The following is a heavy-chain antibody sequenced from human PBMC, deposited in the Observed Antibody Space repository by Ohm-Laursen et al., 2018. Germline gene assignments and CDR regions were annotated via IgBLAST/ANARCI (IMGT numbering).Heavy chain of an antibody. V-gene: IGHV3-30*18. CDR2: ISYDGSNK. CDR3: AKPPRAYSTGWFPDY. Sequence: SLRLSCTASGFTFSTYGMHWVRQTPGKGLEWVAVISYDGSNKDYADSVQGRFTISRDNSKNTLYLQMNSLRAEDTAVFYCAKPPRAYSTGWFPDYWGQGTLVTVSS. J-gene: IGHJ4*02. D-gene: IGHD6-19*01. CDR1: GFTFSTYG.